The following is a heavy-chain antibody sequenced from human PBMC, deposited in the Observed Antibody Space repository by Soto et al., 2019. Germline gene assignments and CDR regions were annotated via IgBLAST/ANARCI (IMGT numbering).Heavy chain of an antibody. CDR1: GYSFTSYW. CDR3: ARHGWIETACKGRGNWCDP. Sequence: PGESLKISCKGSGYSFTSYWIGWVLQMPRKGLEWMGIIYPGDSDTRYSPSFQAQVTISADKSIITAYLHWSSLKASATAMYYCARHGWIETACKGRGNWCDPWGQGTLVTVSS. V-gene: IGHV5-51*01. J-gene: IGHJ5*02. CDR2: IYPGDSDT. D-gene: IGHD6-13*01.